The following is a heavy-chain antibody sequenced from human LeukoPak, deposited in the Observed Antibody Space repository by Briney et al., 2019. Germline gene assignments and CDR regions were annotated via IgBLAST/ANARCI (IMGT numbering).Heavy chain of an antibody. CDR2: INAGNGNT. CDR3: AREGVVVSNWFDP. J-gene: IGHJ5*02. Sequence: ASVKVSCKASGYTFTSYAMHWVRQAPGQRLEWMGWINAGNGNTKYSQKFQGRVTMTRATSTSTVYMELSSLRSEDTAVYYCAREGVVVSNWFDPWGQGTLVTVSS. CDR1: GYTFTSYA. V-gene: IGHV1-3*01. D-gene: IGHD2-21*01.